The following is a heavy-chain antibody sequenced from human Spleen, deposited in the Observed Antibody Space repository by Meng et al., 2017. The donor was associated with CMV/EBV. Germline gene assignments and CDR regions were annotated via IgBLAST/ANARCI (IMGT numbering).Heavy chain of an antibody. Sequence: VQLVRYRAEGLKPGSPVKVSCKASGYSFTDYYMHWVRQAPGQGLEWMGRMHYNSGGTKDEQNVQGRVTMTRDTSINTADMELSRLTSDDKAVYYCTRDPGGLDYWGQGTLVTVSS. J-gene: IGHJ4*02. D-gene: IGHD3-16*01. V-gene: IGHV1-2*06. CDR2: MHYNSGGT. CDR1: GYSFTDYY. CDR3: TRDPGGLDY.